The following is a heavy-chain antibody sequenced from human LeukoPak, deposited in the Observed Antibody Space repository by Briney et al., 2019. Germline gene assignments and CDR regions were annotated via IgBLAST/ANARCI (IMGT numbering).Heavy chain of an antibody. CDR1: GFTFSSYE. CDR2: ISSSGTYM. J-gene: IGHJ5*02. V-gene: IGHV3-21*01. CDR3: AKMVTATMRNWFDP. D-gene: IGHD2-21*02. Sequence: PGGSLRLSCAASGFTFSSYEMNWVRQAPGKGLEWVSSISSSGTYMYYADSLKGRFTISRDNAKNSLYLQMNSLRAEDTAVYYCAKMVTATMRNWFDPWGHGTQVTVSS.